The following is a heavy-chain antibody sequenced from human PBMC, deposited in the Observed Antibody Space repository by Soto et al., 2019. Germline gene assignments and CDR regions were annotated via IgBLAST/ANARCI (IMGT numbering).Heavy chain of an antibody. D-gene: IGHD2-15*01. CDR2: INPSGGST. CDR3: ARVYCSGGGCYSIDY. V-gene: IGHV1-46*03. CDR1: GYAFTSYH. J-gene: IGHJ4*02. Sequence: QVQLVQSGADVKKPGASVKVSCKASGYAFTSYHMHWVRQAPGQGLQWMGIINPSGGSTFYAQKFQGRVTMTRDTSTSTVYLDLSSRRSEDTAVYYCARVYCSGGGCYSIDYWGQGTLVTVSS.